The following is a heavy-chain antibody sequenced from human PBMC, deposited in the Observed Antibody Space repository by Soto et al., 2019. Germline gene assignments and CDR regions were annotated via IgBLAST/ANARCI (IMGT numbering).Heavy chain of an antibody. J-gene: IGHJ4*02. CDR3: ARDPVGVTHFDY. D-gene: IGHD1-26*01. CDR2: IYYLGRT. Sequence: ASETLSLTCTVSGDSISNSFWAWIRQPPGKGLEWIGYIYYLGRTNYNPSLKSRITMSIDTSKNQFSLKLSSVTAADTAIYYCARDPVGVTHFDYWGQGAPVTVSS. V-gene: IGHV4-59*01. CDR1: GDSISNSF.